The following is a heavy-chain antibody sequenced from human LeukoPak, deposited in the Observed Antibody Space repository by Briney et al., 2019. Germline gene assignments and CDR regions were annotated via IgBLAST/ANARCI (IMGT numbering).Heavy chain of an antibody. J-gene: IGHJ4*02. CDR3: AKGDYTPTDS. D-gene: IGHD4-11*01. V-gene: IGHV3-23*01. CDR1: GLTFSNFA. CDR2: ISNSGSSS. Sequence: GGSLRLSCAASGLTFSNFAMNWVRQAPGKGLEWVSAISNSGSSSYYADYVKGRFTISRDNSKNTLYLQMNSLRAEDTAIYYCAKGDYTPTDSWGQGTLVTVSS.